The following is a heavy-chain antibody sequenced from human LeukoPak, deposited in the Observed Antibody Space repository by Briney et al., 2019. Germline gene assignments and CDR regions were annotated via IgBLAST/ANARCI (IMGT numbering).Heavy chain of an antibody. J-gene: IGHJ4*02. CDR2: INYLGST. CDR3: ARLSKGRYFDYIFDF. Sequence: SETLSLTCTVSGGSVDNTNYYWGWIRQPTGKGLDWIGNINYLGSTAYNPSLKSRVTMSVDTSKNQFSLKMSSVTAADTAVYYCARLSKGRYFDYIFDFWGQGTLVTVSS. CDR1: GGSVDNTNYY. D-gene: IGHD3-9*01. V-gene: IGHV4-39*01.